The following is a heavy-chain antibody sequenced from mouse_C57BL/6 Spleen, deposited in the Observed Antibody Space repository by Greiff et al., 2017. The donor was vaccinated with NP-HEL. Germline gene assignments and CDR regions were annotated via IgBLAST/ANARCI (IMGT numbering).Heavy chain of an antibody. J-gene: IGHJ2*01. CDR1: GYSITSGYY. V-gene: IGHV3-6*01. CDR2: ISYDGSN. CDR3: ARERDGYFDY. D-gene: IGHD2-3*01. Sequence: EVKVEESGPGLVKPSQSLSLTCSVTGYSITSGYYWNWIRQFPGNKLEWMGYISYDGSNNYNPSLKNRISITRDTSKNQFFLKLNSVTTEDTATYYCARERDGYFDYWGQGTTLTVSS.